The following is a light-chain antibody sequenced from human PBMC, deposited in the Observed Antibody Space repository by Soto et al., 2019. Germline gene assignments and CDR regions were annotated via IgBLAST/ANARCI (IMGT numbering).Light chain of an antibody. CDR3: QHYDSFWS. CDR2: DAS. Sequence: QMTQSPSTLSASIGDRVTITCRASQSVDSRLAWYQQKPGKAPKLLVYDASTLETGVPSRFSGSGSGAEFTLTITGLQPEDIAPYSCQHYDSFWSFGQGTKVEI. CDR1: QSVDSR. V-gene: IGKV1-5*01. J-gene: IGKJ1*01.